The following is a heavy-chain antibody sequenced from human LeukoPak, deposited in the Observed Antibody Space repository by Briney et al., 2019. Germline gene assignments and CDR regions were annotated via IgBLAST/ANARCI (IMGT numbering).Heavy chain of an antibody. CDR2: IKQDGSEK. D-gene: IGHD3-9*01. J-gene: IGHJ5*02. Sequence: GGSLRLSCAASGFTFSSYWMSWVRQAPGKGLEWVANIKQDGSEKYYVDSVKGRFTISRDNAKNSLYLQMNSLRAEDTAVYYCARDSLRYFDWSPRGNWFDPWGQGTLVTVSS. V-gene: IGHV3-7*01. CDR3: ARDSLRYFDWSPRGNWFDP. CDR1: GFTFSSYW.